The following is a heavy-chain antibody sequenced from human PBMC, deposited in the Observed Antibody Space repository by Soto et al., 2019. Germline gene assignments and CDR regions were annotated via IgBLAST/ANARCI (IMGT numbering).Heavy chain of an antibody. V-gene: IGHV1-69*13. Sequence: SVQVSCMASRGTFSSSAISWMRQPPGQGLEWMGGIIPIFGTANYAQKFQGRVTITADESKSTAYMELSSLRFEDTAVYSCARDGVVRGVGYYYYGMDVWGQGSTVT. CDR3: ARDGVVRGVGYYYYGMDV. J-gene: IGHJ6*02. D-gene: IGHD3-10*01. CDR2: IIPIFGTA. CDR1: RGTFSSSA.